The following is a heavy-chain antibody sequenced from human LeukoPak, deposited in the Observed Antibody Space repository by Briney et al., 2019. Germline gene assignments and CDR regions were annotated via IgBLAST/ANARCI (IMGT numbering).Heavy chain of an antibody. CDR1: GYTFTSYY. J-gene: IGHJ3*02. Sequence: ASVKVSCKASGYTFTSYYMHWVRQAPGQGLEWMGIINPSGGSTSYAQKFQGRVTMTRDTSTSTVYMELSSLRSEDTAVYYCAREPSTVVTTNDAFDIWGQGTMVTVSS. V-gene: IGHV1-46*01. D-gene: IGHD4-23*01. CDR3: AREPSTVVTTNDAFDI. CDR2: INPSGGST.